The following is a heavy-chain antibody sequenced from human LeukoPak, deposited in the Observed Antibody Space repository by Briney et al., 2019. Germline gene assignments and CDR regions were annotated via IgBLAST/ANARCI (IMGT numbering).Heavy chain of an antibody. Sequence: GGTLRLSCVASGFAFSNYCMSWVRHAPGKGLEWVANIKEDGIDKYYVGSVRGRFTISRDNAKNSLYLQMNSLRAEDTAIYYCVRYGSGSSRQFDYWGQGTLVTVSS. D-gene: IGHD3-10*01. CDR3: VRYGSGSSRQFDY. J-gene: IGHJ4*02. V-gene: IGHV3-7*03. CDR1: GFAFSNYC. CDR2: IKEDGIDK.